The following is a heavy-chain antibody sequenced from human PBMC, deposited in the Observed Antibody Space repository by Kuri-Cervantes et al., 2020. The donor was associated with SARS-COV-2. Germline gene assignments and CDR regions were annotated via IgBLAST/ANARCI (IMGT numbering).Heavy chain of an antibody. Sequence: ASVKVSCKASGYTFTGYYMHWVRQAPGQGLEWTGWINPNSGVTNYAQQFQGRVTITADQSTSTDYMELSSLRSEDTAVYYCASAPYYDFLTGHFSSEVLYGMDGWGQGTTVTVSS. J-gene: IGHJ6*02. V-gene: IGHV1-2*02. CDR1: GYTFTGYY. CDR3: ASAPYYDFLTGHFSSEVLYGMDG. CDR2: INPNSGVT. D-gene: IGHD3-9*01.